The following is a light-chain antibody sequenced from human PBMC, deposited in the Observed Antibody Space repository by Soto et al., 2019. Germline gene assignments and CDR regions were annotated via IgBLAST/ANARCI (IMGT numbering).Light chain of an antibody. V-gene: IGLV1-40*01. CDR1: SSNIGADYD. CDR2: GNS. Sequence: QSVLTQPPSVSGAPGQRVTISCTGSSSNIGADYDVHWYQQLPGTAPKLLIYGNSNRPSGVPDRFSGSKSGTSAFLAITGLQAEDEADYYCQSYDSSLSAVVFGGGTKLTVL. J-gene: IGLJ3*02. CDR3: QSYDSSLSAVV.